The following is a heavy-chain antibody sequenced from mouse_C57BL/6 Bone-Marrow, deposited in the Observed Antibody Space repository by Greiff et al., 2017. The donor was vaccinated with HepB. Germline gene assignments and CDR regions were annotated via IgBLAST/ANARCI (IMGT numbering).Heavy chain of an antibody. J-gene: IGHJ2*01. CDR2: INPSNGGT. CDR1: GYTFTSYW. D-gene: IGHD1-1*01. Sequence: QVQLKQPGTELVKPGASVKLSCKASGYTFTSYWMHWVKQRPGQGLEWIGNINPSNGGTNYNEKFKSKATLTVDKSSSTAYMQLSSLTSEDSAVYYCARYGSTVVATPFDYWGQGTTLTVSS. CDR3: ARYGSTVVATPFDY. V-gene: IGHV1-53*01.